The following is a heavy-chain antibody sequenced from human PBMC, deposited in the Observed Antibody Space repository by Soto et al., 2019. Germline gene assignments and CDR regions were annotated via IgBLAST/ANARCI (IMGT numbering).Heavy chain of an antibody. D-gene: IGHD2-2*01. CDR1: GFTFSSYG. V-gene: IGHV3-30*18. CDR3: AKDHVPRYGMDV. Sequence: QVQLVESGGGVVQPGRSLRLSCAASGFTFSSYGMHWVRQAPGKGLEWVAVISYDGSNKYYADSVKGRFTISRDNSKNTLYLQMNSLRAEETAVYYCAKDHVPRYGMDVWGQGTTVTVSS. CDR2: ISYDGSNK. J-gene: IGHJ6*02.